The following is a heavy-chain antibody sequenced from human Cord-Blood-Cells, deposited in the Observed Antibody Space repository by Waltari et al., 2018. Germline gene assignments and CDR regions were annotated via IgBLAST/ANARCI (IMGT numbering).Heavy chain of an antibody. J-gene: IGHJ3*02. CDR3: ARWSLFETYYDFWSGYYDAFDI. CDR2: IIPILGIA. V-gene: IGHV1-69*02. D-gene: IGHD3-3*01. Sequence: ISWVRQAPGQGLEWMGRIIPILGIANYAQKFQGRVTITADKSTSTAYMELSSLRSEDTAVYYCARWSLFETYYDFWSGYYDAFDIWGQGTMVTVSS.